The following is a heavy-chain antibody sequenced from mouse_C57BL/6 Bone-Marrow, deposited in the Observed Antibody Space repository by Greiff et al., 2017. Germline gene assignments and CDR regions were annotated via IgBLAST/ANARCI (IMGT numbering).Heavy chain of an antibody. J-gene: IGHJ1*03. CDR2: IRLKSDNYAT. D-gene: IGHD1-1*01. Sequence: EVQLVESGGGLVQPGGSMKLSCVASGFTFSNYWMNWVRQSPEKGLEWVAQIRLKSDNYATHYAESVKGRFTISRDDSKSSVYLQMNNLRAEDTGIYYCTGPYYYGSSYPYWYFDVWGTGTTVTVSS. V-gene: IGHV6-3*01. CDR1: GFTFSNYW. CDR3: TGPYYYGSSYPYWYFDV.